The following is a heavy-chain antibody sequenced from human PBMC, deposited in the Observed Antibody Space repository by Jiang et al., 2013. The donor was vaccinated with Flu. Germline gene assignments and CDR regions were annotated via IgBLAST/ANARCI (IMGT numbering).Heavy chain of an antibody. D-gene: IGHD4-17*01. J-gene: IGHJ6*02. Sequence: GSGLVKPSETLSLTCTVSGGSISSYYWSWIRQPPGKGLEWIGYIYYSGSTNYNPSLKSRVTISVDTSKNQFSLKLSSVTAADTAVYYCASCDYAKGMDVWGQGTTVTVSS. CDR2: IYYSGST. V-gene: IGHV4-59*01. CDR1: GGSISSYY. CDR3: ASCDYAKGMDV.